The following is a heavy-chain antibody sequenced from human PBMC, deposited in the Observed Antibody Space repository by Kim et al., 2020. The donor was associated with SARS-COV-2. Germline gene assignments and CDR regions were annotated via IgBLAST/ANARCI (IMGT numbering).Heavy chain of an antibody. Sequence: SEKCQGTVTITKDTSASTAYMELSSLGSEDTAVYYCARGGGDGYNDFDYWGQGTLVTVSS. CDR3: ARGGGDGYNDFDY. D-gene: IGHD5-12*01. V-gene: IGHV1-3*01. J-gene: IGHJ4*02.